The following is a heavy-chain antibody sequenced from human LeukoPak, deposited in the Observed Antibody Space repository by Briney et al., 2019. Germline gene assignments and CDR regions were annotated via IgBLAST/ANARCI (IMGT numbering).Heavy chain of an antibody. D-gene: IGHD3-16*02. V-gene: IGHV3-48*02. Sequence: DSAKGRFTISRDSDENLLYLQMNSLRDEDTAVYFCARGPLGALSPDTFDFWGHGTMVTVSS. CDR3: ARGPLGALSPDTFDF. J-gene: IGHJ3*01.